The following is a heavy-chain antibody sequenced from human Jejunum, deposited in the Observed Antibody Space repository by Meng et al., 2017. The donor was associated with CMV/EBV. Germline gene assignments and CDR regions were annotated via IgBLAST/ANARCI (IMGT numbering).Heavy chain of an antibody. J-gene: IGHJ4*02. CDR2: ISSSSTYI. D-gene: IGHD3-22*01. CDR3: ARHQGYYYDGSVDS. Sequence: SGFTFNKYSMNWVRQAPGKGLEWVSSISSSSTYIYYADSVKGRFAISRDNTKNSLYLQMNSLRAEDTAVYYCARHQGYYYDGSVDSWGQGTLVTVSS. CDR1: GFTFNKYS. V-gene: IGHV3-21*01.